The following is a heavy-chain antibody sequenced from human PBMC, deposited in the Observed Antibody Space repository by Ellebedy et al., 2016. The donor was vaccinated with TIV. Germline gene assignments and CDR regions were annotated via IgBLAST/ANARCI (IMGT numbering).Heavy chain of an antibody. Sequence: SETLSLTCAVSGGSLSDNYWTWIRQPPGKGLEWIGYLYYTGSTNYNPSLKSRLTISVNPPRNQFSLKLSSVTAADTAVYYCVSCASMDAFDLWGQGTMVTVSS. CDR2: LYYTGST. J-gene: IGHJ3*01. D-gene: IGHD3-16*01. CDR1: GGSLSDNY. V-gene: IGHV4-59*01. CDR3: VSCASMDAFDL.